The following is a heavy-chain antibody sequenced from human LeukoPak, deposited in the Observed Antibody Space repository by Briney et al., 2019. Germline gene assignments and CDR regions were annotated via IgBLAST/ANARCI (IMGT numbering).Heavy chain of an antibody. Sequence: PSETLSLTCTVSGGSISSGGYYWSWIRQHPGKGLEWIGYIYYSGSTYYNPSLKSRVTISVDTSKSQFSLKLSSVTAADTAVYYCARVRIADEMDVWGKGTTVTVSS. V-gene: IGHV4-31*03. CDR1: GGSISSGGYY. J-gene: IGHJ6*04. D-gene: IGHD6-13*01. CDR2: IYYSGST. CDR3: ARVRIADEMDV.